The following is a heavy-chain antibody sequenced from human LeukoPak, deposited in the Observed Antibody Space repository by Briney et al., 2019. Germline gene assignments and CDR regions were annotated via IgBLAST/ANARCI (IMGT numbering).Heavy chain of an antibody. CDR3: ARGFSAYDGTDYAFSYY. D-gene: IGHD3-22*01. CDR2: MNPNSGDT. CDR1: GYTFANYD. Sequence: ASVTVSCTASGYTFANYDITWVRQAPGQGLEWMGWMNPNSGDTGYAQKFKGRVSMTRDTSITTAYMELSSLRSEDTAVYYCARGFSAYDGTDYAFSYYWGQGTLVTVSS. J-gene: IGHJ4*02. V-gene: IGHV1-8*01.